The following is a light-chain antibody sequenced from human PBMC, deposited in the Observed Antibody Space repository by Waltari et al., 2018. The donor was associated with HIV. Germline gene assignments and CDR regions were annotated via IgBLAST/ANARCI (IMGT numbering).Light chain of an antibody. J-gene: IGLJ1*01. CDR2: KDT. V-gene: IGLV1-47*01. CDR3: VGWDSRLSGYV. CDR1: SPTIAHDN. Sequence: QSVLTQPPSASGTPGQRVTLSCSGSSPTIAHDNAYWYQQLTGAAPRLLIYKDTQRPSGVPDRFTGSKSGTSASLAISGLRSEDEADYYCVGWDSRLSGYVFGSGTKVTVI.